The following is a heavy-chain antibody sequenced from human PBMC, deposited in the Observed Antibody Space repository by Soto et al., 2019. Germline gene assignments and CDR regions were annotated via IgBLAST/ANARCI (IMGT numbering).Heavy chain of an antibody. J-gene: IGHJ6*02. V-gene: IGHV1-2*04. CDR3: AREDLGYFSGGSRHSGYYNRMPV. Sequence: ASVKVSCKASGYTFTGYYMHWVRQAPGQGLEWMGWINPNSGGTNYAQKFQGWVTMTRDTSISTAYMELSRLRSDDTAVYYCAREDLGYFSGGSRHSGYYNRMPVWAQGTSVTVSS. CDR2: INPNSGGT. CDR1: GYTFTGYY. D-gene: IGHD2-15*01.